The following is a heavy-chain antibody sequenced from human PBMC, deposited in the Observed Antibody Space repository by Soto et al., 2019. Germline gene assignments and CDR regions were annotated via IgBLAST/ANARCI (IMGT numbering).Heavy chain of an antibody. Sequence: EVQLLESGGGLVQPGGSLRLSCAAPGFTFSNYAMNWVRQAPGKGLEWVSVISGSGGSTYYADSVKGRFTISRDNSKNTRYLRMNSLRGEDTAVYYCARRSSGWYFDYWGQGTLVTVSS. CDR1: GFTFSNYA. D-gene: IGHD6-19*01. CDR2: ISGSGGST. CDR3: ARRSSGWYFDY. J-gene: IGHJ4*02. V-gene: IGHV3-23*01.